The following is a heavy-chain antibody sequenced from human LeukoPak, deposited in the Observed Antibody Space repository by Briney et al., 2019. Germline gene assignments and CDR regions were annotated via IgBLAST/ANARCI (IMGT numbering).Heavy chain of an antibody. V-gene: IGHV4-61*05. Sequence: PSETLSLTCTVSGGSISSSSYYWSWIRQPPGKGLEWIGYIYYSGSTNYNPSLKSRVTISVDTSKNQFSLKLSSVTAADTAVYYCARRRYGGNSFDYWGQGTLVTVSS. CDR2: IYYSGST. CDR1: GGSISSSSYY. J-gene: IGHJ4*02. CDR3: ARRRYGGNSFDY. D-gene: IGHD4-23*01.